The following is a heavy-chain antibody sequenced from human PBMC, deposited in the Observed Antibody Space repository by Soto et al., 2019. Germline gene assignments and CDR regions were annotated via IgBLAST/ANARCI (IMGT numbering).Heavy chain of an antibody. V-gene: IGHV3-74*01. CDR1: GLAISSYW. D-gene: IGHD6-19*01. CDR2: INGDGSST. CDR3: AVSVAGPTAIAY. Sequence: EVQLVESGGGLVQPGESLRLSCVVSGLAISSYWMHWVRQAPGKGLVWVSRINGDGSSTNYADSVKGRCTISRDNAKNTLYLEVNTLRGEDTAVYYCAVSVAGPTAIAYWGQRTLVTVSS. J-gene: IGHJ4*02.